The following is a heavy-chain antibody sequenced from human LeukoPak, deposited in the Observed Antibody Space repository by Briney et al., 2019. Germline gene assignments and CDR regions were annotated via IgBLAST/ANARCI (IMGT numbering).Heavy chain of an antibody. Sequence: GGSLRLSCAASGFTFSSYAMHWVRQAPGKGLEWVAVISYDGSNKYYADSVKGRFTISRDNSKNTLYLQMNSLRAEDTAVYYCAGGDYGGYYAFDIWGQGTMVTVSS. V-gene: IGHV3-30-3*01. CDR3: AGGDYGGYYAFDI. J-gene: IGHJ3*02. CDR1: GFTFSSYA. CDR2: ISYDGSNK. D-gene: IGHD4-23*01.